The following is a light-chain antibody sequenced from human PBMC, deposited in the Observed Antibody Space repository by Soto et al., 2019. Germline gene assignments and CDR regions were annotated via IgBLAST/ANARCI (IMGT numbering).Light chain of an antibody. CDR3: SSYTSSSSYV. CDR2: DVS. V-gene: IGLV2-14*01. Sequence: QSVLTQPASVSGSPGQSITISCTGTSSDVGGYNSVSWYQQYPGKAPKLMIHDVSNRPSGVSNRFSGSKSGNTASLTISGLQAEDEGDYYCSSYTSSSSYVFGSGTKLTVL. J-gene: IGLJ1*01. CDR1: SSDVGGYNS.